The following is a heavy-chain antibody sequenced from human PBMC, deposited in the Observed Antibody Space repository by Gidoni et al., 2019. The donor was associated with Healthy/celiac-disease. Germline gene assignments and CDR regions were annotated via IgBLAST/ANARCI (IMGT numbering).Heavy chain of an antibody. D-gene: IGHD3-9*01. J-gene: IGHJ3*02. CDR2: ISSSGSTI. Sequence: QVQLVESGGGLVKPGGSLRLSCAASGFTFSDYYMSWIRQAPGKGLEWVSYISSSGSTIYYADSVKGRFTISRDNAKNSLYLQMNSLRAEDTAVYYCARALELPSLTGYYWEGAFDIWGQGTMVTVSS. CDR1: GFTFSDYY. CDR3: ARALELPSLTGYYWEGAFDI. V-gene: IGHV3-11*01.